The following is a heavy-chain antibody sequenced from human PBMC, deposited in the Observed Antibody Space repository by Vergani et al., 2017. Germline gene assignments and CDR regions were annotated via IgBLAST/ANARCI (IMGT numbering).Heavy chain of an antibody. D-gene: IGHD2-15*01. CDR2: VLPMFNIA. CDR1: GGTFSNYA. CDR3: ARVIDCSGGSCYSGMKF. Sequence: QVQLVQSGAEVKKPGSSVRVSCKSSGGTFSNYAISWVRQAPGQGLEWMGGVLPMFNIANYAQKFQGKVTIIADESTSTVYMDLNSLRSEDTAVYYCARVIDCSGGSCYSGMKFGGEGTLVTVSS. V-gene: IGHV1-69*01. J-gene: IGHJ4*02.